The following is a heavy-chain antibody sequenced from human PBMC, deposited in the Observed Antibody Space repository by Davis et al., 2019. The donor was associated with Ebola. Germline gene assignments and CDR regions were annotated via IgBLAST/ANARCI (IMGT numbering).Heavy chain of an antibody. CDR3: ARATGNYYYYYMDV. CDR1: GYTFTSYG. D-gene: IGHD1-1*01. Sequence: SVKVSCKASGYTFTSYGISWVRQAPGQGLEWMGGIIPILGIANYAQKFQGRVTITADESTSTAYMELSSLRSEDTAVYYCARATGNYYYYYMDVWGKGTTVTVSS. V-gene: IGHV1-69*10. CDR2: IIPILGIA. J-gene: IGHJ6*03.